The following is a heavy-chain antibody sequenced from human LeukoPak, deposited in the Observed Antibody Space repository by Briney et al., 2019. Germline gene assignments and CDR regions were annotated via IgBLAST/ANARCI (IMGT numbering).Heavy chain of an antibody. Sequence: RRSLRLSCGASGFTSSSYNMNWVRQAPGNGLEWVTSISISSSYLYYADSVKGRFTIYRDNAKNSLYLQMNSLRADDTAVYYCARGLQSTMVVGGVDFWGQGTLVTVSS. CDR3: ARGLQSTMVVGGVDF. CDR1: GFTSSSYN. V-gene: IGHV3-21*01. J-gene: IGHJ4*02. CDR2: ISISSSYL. D-gene: IGHD4-23*01.